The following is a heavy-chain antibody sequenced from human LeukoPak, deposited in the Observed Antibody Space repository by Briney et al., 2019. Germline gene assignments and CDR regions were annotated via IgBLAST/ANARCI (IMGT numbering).Heavy chain of an antibody. J-gene: IGHJ4*02. Sequence: ASVKGSCKASGYTFTSYGISWVRQAPGQGLEWMGWISAYNGNTNYAQKLQGRVTMTTDTSTSTAYMELRSLRSDDTAVYYCARDTPPVEYCSGGSCYFYPDYWGQGTLVTVSS. CDR2: ISAYNGNT. CDR3: ARDTPPVEYCSGGSCYFYPDY. D-gene: IGHD2-15*01. CDR1: GYTFTSYG. V-gene: IGHV1-18*01.